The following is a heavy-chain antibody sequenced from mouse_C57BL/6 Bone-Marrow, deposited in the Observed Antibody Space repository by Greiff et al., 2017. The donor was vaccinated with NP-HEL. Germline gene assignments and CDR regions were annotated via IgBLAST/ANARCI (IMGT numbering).Heavy chain of an antibody. V-gene: IGHV1-69*01. CDR1: GYTFTSYW. CDR2: IDPSDSYT. CDR3: ARRGIYYYGSYYFDY. J-gene: IGHJ2*01. D-gene: IGHD1-1*01. Sequence: QVQLQQPGAELVMPGASVKLSCKASGYTFTSYWMHWVKQRPGQGLEWIGEIDPSDSYTNYNQKFKGKSTLTVDKSSSTAYMQLSSRTSEDSAVYYCARRGIYYYGSYYFDYWGQGTTLTVSS.